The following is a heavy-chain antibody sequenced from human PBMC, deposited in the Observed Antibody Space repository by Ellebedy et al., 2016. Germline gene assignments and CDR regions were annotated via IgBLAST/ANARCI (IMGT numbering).Heavy chain of an antibody. V-gene: IGHV3-7*03. J-gene: IGHJ4*02. CDR3: ARDNDGFDY. D-gene: IGHD2-8*01. CDR2: IKQDGSEK. CDR1: GFTFSSYW. Sequence: GESLKISCAASGFTFSSYWMSWVRQAPGKGLEWVANIKQDGSEKYYVDSVKGRFTISRDNAKNSLYLQMNSLRAEDTAVYYCARDNDGFDYWGQGTLVTVSS.